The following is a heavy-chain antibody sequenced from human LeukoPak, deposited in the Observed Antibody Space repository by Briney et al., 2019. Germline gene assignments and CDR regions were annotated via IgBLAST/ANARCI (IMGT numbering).Heavy chain of an antibody. CDR1: GFTFGSYA. J-gene: IGHJ4*02. CDR2: IRGSGTGT. D-gene: IGHD3-22*01. Sequence: GGSLRLACAASGFTFGSYAMTWVRQAPGKGLEWVSAIRGSGTGTNYGDSVKGRFTISRHNSKNTLYLQMNSLRADDMALYYCAKDRGAYYDSSGPFDYWGQGTLVTVSS. V-gene: IGHV3-23*01. CDR3: AKDRGAYYDSSGPFDY.